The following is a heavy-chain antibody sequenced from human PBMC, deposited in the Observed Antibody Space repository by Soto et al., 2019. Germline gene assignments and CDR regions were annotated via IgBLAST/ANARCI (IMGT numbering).Heavy chain of an antibody. J-gene: IGHJ4*02. V-gene: IGHV4-34*01. CDR3: ARGENHSSGWEYFDY. Sequence: PSETLSLTCAVYGGSFSGYYWSWIRQPPGKGLEWIGEINHSGSTNYNPSLKSRVTISVDTSKNQFSLKLSSVTAADTAVYYCARGENHSSGWEYFDYSGQGTLVTVSS. D-gene: IGHD6-19*01. CDR2: INHSGST. CDR1: GGSFSGYY.